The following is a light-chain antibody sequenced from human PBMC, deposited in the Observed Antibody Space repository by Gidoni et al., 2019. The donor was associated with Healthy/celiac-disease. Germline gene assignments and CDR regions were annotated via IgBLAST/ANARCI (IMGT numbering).Light chain of an antibody. CDR1: QSISSW. J-gene: IGKJ1*01. CDR3: QQYNSYIAT. CDR2: DAS. V-gene: IGKV1-5*01. Sequence: DIQMTQSPSTLSASVGDRVTITCRVIQSISSWLAWLQQRPGKAPKLLFSDASSLEGGGPSRFSGSGSGTDFTLTISSLQPDDVATYSCQQYNSYIATFGQAAKVEIE.